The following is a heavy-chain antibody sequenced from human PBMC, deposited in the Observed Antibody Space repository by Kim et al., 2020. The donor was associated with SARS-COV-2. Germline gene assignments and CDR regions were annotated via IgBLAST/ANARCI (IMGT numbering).Heavy chain of an antibody. CDR1: GYTFSIYA. D-gene: IGHD3-22*01. CDR3: ARGAYYATDY. Sequence: ASVKVSCKASGYTFSIYAMHWIRQAPGQRLEWMGWINGANGNAKYSQNFQGRVTIPWDASASTAYMELSSLRYEDMAVYYCARGAYYATDYWGQGTLVTVSS. CDR2: INGANGNA. V-gene: IGHV1-3*01. J-gene: IGHJ4*02.